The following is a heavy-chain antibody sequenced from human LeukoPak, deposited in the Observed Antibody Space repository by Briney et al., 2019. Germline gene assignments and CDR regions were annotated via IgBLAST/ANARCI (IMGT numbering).Heavy chain of an antibody. V-gene: IGHV1-69*05. Sequence: SEKVSCKASGGTFSSYAISWVRQAPGQGLEWMGGIIPIFGTANYAQKFQGRVTITTDESTSTAYMELSSLRSEDTAVYYCARDANVGSSWYEVPYYFDYWGQGTLVTVSS. D-gene: IGHD6-13*01. CDR2: IIPIFGTA. J-gene: IGHJ4*02. CDR1: GGTFSSYA. CDR3: ARDANVGSSWYEVPYYFDY.